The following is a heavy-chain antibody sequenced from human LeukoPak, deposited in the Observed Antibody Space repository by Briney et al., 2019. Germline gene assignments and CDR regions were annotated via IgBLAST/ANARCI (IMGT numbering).Heavy chain of an antibody. D-gene: IGHD3-3*01. J-gene: IGHJ3*02. V-gene: IGHV4-4*07. CDR2: VYTSGGT. CDR1: GGSINGYF. CDR3: ARRYGENTIFGVVPNDAVDI. Sequence: PSETLSLTCTVSGGSINGYFWTWIRQPAGKGLEWIGRVYTSGGTIFNPSLKSRVTMSVDTSKNQFSLKLTSMTAADTAVYYCARRYGENTIFGVVPNDAVDIWGQGTMVTVSS.